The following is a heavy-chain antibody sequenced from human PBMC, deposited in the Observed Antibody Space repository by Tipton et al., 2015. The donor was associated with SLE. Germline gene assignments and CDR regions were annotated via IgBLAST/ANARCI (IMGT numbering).Heavy chain of an antibody. J-gene: IGHJ4*02. CDR2: TYSGGNT. CDR3: ARGGHSNHYYFDY. Sequence: SLRLSCTASGFTFINHAFIWVRQAPGKGLEWVSFTYSGGNTYYTDSVKGRFTISRDNYKNTLYLQMVSLRAEDTAVYYCARGGHSNHYYFDYWGQGTLVTVSS. CDR1: GFTFINHA. V-gene: IGHV3-23*03. D-gene: IGHD6-13*01.